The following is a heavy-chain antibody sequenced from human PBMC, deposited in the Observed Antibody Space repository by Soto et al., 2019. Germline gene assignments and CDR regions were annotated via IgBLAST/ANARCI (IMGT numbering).Heavy chain of an antibody. CDR2: IIPIFGTA. Sequence: GASVKVSCKASGGTFSSYAISWVRQAPGQGLEWMGGIIPIFGTANYAQKFQGRVTITADESTSTAYMELSSLRSEDTAVYYCDVFYSTDYYGSGSQYYYYYYGMDVWGQGTTVTVSS. CDR1: GGTFSSYA. V-gene: IGHV1-69*13. D-gene: IGHD3-10*01. J-gene: IGHJ6*02. CDR3: DVFYSTDYYGSGSQYYYYYYGMDV.